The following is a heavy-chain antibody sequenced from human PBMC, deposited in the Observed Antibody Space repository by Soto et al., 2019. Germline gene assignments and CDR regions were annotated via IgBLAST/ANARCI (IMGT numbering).Heavy chain of an antibody. CDR2: IIPILGIA. CDR3: ARAGQGSDYGDYWYYYYMDV. CDR1: GGTFSSYT. Sequence: QVQLVQSGAEVKKPGSSVKVSCKASGGTFSSYTISWVRQAPGQGLEWMGRIIPILGIANYAQKFQGRLTITADKSTSTAYMELSSLRSEDTAVYYCARAGQGSDYGDYWYYYYMDVWGKGTTVTVSS. V-gene: IGHV1-69*02. J-gene: IGHJ6*03. D-gene: IGHD4-17*01.